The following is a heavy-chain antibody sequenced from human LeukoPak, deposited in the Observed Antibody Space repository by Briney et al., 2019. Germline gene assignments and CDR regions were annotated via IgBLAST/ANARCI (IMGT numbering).Heavy chain of an antibody. J-gene: IGHJ4*02. CDR3: AREYSGFDFFDY. Sequence: PGGSLRLSCAASGFALSSAWMNWVRQAPGKGLEWVSYISSGGSTIYYADSVKGRFTISRDNAKNSLYLQMNSLRAEDTAVYYCAREYSGFDFFDYWGQGTLATVSS. V-gene: IGHV3-48*04. D-gene: IGHD5-12*01. CDR1: GFALSSAW. CDR2: ISSGGSTI.